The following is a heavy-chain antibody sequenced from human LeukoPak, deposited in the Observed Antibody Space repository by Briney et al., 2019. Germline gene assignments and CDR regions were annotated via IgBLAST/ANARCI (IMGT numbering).Heavy chain of an antibody. V-gene: IGHV3-43*02. Sequence: GGSLRLSCAASGFTFDDYAMHWVRQAPGKGLEWVSLISGDGGSTYYADSVKGRFTISRDNSKNSLYLQVNSLRTEDTALYYCAKRSQYYYDSSGYFAWGQGTLVTVSS. J-gene: IGHJ5*02. CDR2: ISGDGGST. CDR1: GFTFDDYA. D-gene: IGHD3-22*01. CDR3: AKRSQYYYDSSGYFA.